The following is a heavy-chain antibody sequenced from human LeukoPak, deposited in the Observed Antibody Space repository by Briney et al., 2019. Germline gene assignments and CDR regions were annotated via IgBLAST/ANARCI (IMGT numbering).Heavy chain of an antibody. CDR2: ISAYNGNT. D-gene: IGHD3-9*01. CDR3: ARTYLRVLRYFDWPSGDDC. CDR1: GYTFTSYG. V-gene: IGHV1-18*01. J-gene: IGHJ4*02. Sequence: ASVKVSCKASGYTFTSYGISWVRQAPGQGLEWMGWISAYNGNTNYAQKLQGRVTMTTDTSTSTAYMELRSLRSDDTAVYYCARTYLRVLRYFDWPSGDDCWGQGTLVTVSS.